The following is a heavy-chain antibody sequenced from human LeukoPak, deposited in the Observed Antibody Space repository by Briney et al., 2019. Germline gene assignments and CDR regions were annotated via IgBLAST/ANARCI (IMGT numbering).Heavy chain of an antibody. CDR1: GFDFSSYA. Sequence: GGSLRLSCAASGFDFSSYAMAWVRQAPGKGLEWMSAIGGSDSGTFYRDSVKGRFTISRDNSNNRLYLEMNSLRAEDTAVYYCVKQWSLAAAGTFDFWGQGTLVTVSS. CDR3: VKQWSLAAAGTFDF. D-gene: IGHD6-13*01. V-gene: IGHV3-23*01. CDR2: IGGSDSGT. J-gene: IGHJ4*02.